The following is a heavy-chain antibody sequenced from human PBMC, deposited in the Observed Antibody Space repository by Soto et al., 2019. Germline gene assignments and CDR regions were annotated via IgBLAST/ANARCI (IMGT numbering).Heavy chain of an antibody. D-gene: IGHD2-15*01. CDR1: DDSINSDKYY. CDR2: IYYRGNA. Sequence: TSETLCLTCSVSDDSINSDKYYWGWIRQPPGKGLEWIGSIYYRGNAYYNPSLQTRVTISLDRSKSQFSLKLSSVTAADTAVYYCASIDRTYYFDYWGQGTLVTSPQ. CDR3: ASIDRTYYFDY. V-gene: IGHV4-39*07. J-gene: IGHJ4*02.